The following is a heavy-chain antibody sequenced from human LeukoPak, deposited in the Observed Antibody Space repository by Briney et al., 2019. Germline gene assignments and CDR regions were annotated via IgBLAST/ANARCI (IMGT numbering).Heavy chain of an antibody. D-gene: IGHD6-6*01. CDR1: GGSISSGSYY. V-gene: IGHV4-31*03. CDR2: IYYSGST. CDR3: AQSSYYYYMDV. Sequence: PSETLSLTCTVSGGSISSGSYYWSWIRQHPGKGLEWIGYIYYSGSTYYNPSLKSRVTISVDTSKNQFSLKLSSVTAADTAMYYCAQSSYYYYMDVWGKGTTVTVSS. J-gene: IGHJ6*03.